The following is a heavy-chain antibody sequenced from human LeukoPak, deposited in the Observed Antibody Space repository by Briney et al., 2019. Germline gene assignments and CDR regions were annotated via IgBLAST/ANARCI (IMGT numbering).Heavy chain of an antibody. CDR3: ARDQYYGSGSSDY. CDR1: GFTFSSYT. D-gene: IGHD3-10*01. CDR2: IYSGGST. V-gene: IGHV3-53*01. Sequence: GGSLRLSCAASGFTFSSYTMNWVRQAPGKGLEWVSVIYSGGSTYYADSVKGRFTISRDNSKNTLYLQMNSLRAEDTAVYYCARDQYYGSGSSDYWGQGTLVTVSS. J-gene: IGHJ4*02.